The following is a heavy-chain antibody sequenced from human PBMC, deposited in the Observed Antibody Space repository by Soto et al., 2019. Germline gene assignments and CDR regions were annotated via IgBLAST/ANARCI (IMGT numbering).Heavy chain of an antibody. D-gene: IGHD1-7*01. CDR2: ISYDGGNQ. J-gene: IGHJ3*02. CDR1: GFSFSTYA. CDR3: AKGNSWSPALVLDI. V-gene: IGHV3-30-3*01. Sequence: GGSLRLSCAASAASGFSFSTYAIHWVRQAPGKGLEWLAVISYDGGNQYYADSVKGRFTISRDNSKNTLYLQMNSLREEDTAMYYCAKGNSWSPALVLDIWGQGTMVTVSS.